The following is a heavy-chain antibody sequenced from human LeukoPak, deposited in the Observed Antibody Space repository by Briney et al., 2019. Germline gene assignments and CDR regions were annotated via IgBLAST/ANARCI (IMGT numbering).Heavy chain of an antibody. J-gene: IGHJ6*03. D-gene: IGHD3-3*01. CDR3: ARGGTYYDFWSGYYPYYMDV. V-gene: IGHV4-34*01. CDR1: GGSISTYY. Sequence: SETLSLTCTVSGGSISTYYWSWIRQPPGKGLEWIGEINHSGSTNYNPSLKSRVTISVNTSKNQFSLKLSSVTAADTAVYYCARGGTYYDFWSGYYPYYMDVWGKGTTVTVSS. CDR2: INHSGST.